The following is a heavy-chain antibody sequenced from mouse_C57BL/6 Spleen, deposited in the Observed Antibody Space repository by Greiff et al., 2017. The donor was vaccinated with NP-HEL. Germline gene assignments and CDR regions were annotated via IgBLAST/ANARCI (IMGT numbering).Heavy chain of an antibody. D-gene: IGHD2-4*01. Sequence: VQLQQPGTELVKPGASVKLSCKASGYTFTSYWMHWVKQRPGQGLEWIGNINPSNGGTNYNEKFKSKATLTVDKSSSTAYMQLSSLTSEDSAVYYCARHDYESMDAMDYWGQGTSVTVSS. J-gene: IGHJ4*01. CDR3: ARHDYESMDAMDY. CDR2: INPSNGGT. CDR1: GYTFTSYW. V-gene: IGHV1-53*01.